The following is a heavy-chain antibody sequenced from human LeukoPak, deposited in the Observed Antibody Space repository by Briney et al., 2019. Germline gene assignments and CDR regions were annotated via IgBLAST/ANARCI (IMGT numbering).Heavy chain of an antibody. CDR2: IRYDGSNK. Sequence: GGSLRLSCAASGFTFSSYGMHWVRQAPGKGLERVASIRYDGSNKYYADSVKSRFTISRDNSKNTLYLQMNSLRAEDTAVYYCAKVDCSSTSCYLGYFDYWGQGTLVTVSS. CDR1: GFTFSSYG. V-gene: IGHV3-30*02. J-gene: IGHJ4*02. CDR3: AKVDCSSTSCYLGYFDY. D-gene: IGHD2-2*01.